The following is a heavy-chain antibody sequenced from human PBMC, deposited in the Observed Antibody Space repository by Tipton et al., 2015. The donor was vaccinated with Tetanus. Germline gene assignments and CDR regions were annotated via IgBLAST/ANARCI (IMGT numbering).Heavy chain of an antibody. CDR2: IFHSGST. J-gene: IGHJ4*02. D-gene: IGHD3-3*01. CDR1: GGPITSGNYY. Sequence: GLVKPSQTLSLSCTVSGGPITSGNYYWSWIRQHPGKGLEWIGYIFHSGSTYYNLSLKSRVVISVDTSKNQFSLRLTSVTAADTAVYYCARIPDYWSGYFDFWGEGTLVTVSP. CDR3: ARIPDYWSGYFDF. V-gene: IGHV4-31*03.